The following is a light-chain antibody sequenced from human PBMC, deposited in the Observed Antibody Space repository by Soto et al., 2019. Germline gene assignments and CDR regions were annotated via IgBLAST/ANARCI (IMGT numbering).Light chain of an antibody. CDR2: FAS. J-gene: IGKJ3*01. CDR3: QQSYSTLPT. Sequence: DIQMTQSPSSLSASVGDRVTITCRASQNIYSYLNWYQQKPGKAPKLLIYFASSLQSGVPSRFSGSGSETDFTLTITSLQPEDFATYYCQQSYSTLPTFGPGTKEDIK. CDR1: QNIYSY. V-gene: IGKV1-39*01.